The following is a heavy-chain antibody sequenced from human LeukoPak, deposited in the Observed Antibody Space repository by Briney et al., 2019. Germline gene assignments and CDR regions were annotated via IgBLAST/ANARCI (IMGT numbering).Heavy chain of an antibody. D-gene: IGHD1-1*01. Sequence: PGGSLRLSCEASGFSFSNYGMHWVRQAPGKGLEWVAVIWYDESNEYYADSVKGRFIISRNNSKNTLYLEMSSLRAEDTAVYYCARVVTLTTTGYNWFDPWGQGTLVTVSS. CDR3: ARVVTLTTTGYNWFDP. V-gene: IGHV3-33*01. J-gene: IGHJ5*02. CDR1: GFSFSNYG. CDR2: IWYDESNE.